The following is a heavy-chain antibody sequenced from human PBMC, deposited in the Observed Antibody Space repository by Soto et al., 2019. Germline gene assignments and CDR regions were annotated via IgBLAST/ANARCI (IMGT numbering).Heavy chain of an antibody. Sequence: LRLSCAASGFTVSSNYMNWVRQAPGKGLEWLSIIYSDGTTYYADSVKGRFTISRDNFKNTLYLQMNNLRAEDTAVYYCAILSNWGQGTMVTVS. D-gene: IGHD6-6*01. J-gene: IGHJ4*02. CDR2: IYSDGTT. CDR1: GFTVSSNY. V-gene: IGHV3-53*01. CDR3: AILSN.